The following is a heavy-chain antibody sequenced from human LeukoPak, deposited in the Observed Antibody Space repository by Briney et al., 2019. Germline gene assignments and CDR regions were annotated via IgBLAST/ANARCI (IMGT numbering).Heavy chain of an antibody. CDR1: GYTFTGYY. J-gene: IGHJ6*02. Sequence: ASVKVSCKASGYTFTGYYMHWVRQAPGQGLECMGWINPNSGGTNYAQKFQGRVTMTRDTSISTAYMELSRLRSDDTAVYYCARAASSMIVVVHYYYYGMDVWGQGTTVTVSS. D-gene: IGHD3-22*01. CDR2: INPNSGGT. V-gene: IGHV1-2*02. CDR3: ARAASSMIVVVHYYYYGMDV.